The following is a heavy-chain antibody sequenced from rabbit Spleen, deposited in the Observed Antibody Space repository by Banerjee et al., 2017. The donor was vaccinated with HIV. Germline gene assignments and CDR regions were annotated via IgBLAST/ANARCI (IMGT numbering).Heavy chain of an antibody. CDR1: GFTLSTYY. J-gene: IGHJ4*01. CDR2: IDPVFGIT. Sequence: QLKESGGGLVQPGGSLKLSCKASGFTLSTYYMNWVRQAPGKGLEWIGYIDPVFGITYYANWVNGRFSISRENAQNTVFLQMTSLTAADTAIYFCARDLTDVIGWNFDFWGPGTLVTVS. CDR3: ARDLTDVIGWNFDF. D-gene: IGHD1-1*01. V-gene: IGHV1S7*01.